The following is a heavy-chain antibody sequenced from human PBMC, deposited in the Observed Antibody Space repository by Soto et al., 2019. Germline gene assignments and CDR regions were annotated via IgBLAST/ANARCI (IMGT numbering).Heavy chain of an antibody. CDR1: GFTVSTKY. J-gene: IGHJ4*02. D-gene: IGHD3-16*01. CDR2: IYSGGST. CDR3: SRDPWAADY. Sequence: EVQLVESGGGLVQPGGSLRLSCAASGFTVSTKYMSWVRQAPGKGLEWVAVIYSGGSTFYADSVRGRFTISRDNSKNTVNLQMNSLRAEDPAVYYCSRDPWAADYWGQGTLVTVSS. V-gene: IGHV3-66*01.